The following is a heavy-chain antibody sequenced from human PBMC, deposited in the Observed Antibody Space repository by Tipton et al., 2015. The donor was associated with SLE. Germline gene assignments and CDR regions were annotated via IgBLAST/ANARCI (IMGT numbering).Heavy chain of an antibody. Sequence: TLSLTCTVSGGSISSGGYYWSWLRQHPGKGLEWIGYIYYSGSTYYNPSLKSRVTISVDTSKNQFSLKLSSVTAADTAVYYCARVPPDWGGDYYMDVWGKGTTVTVSS. CDR2: IYYSGST. V-gene: IGHV4-31*03. CDR1: GGSISSGGYY. J-gene: IGHJ6*03. CDR3: ARVPPDWGGDYYMDV. D-gene: IGHD7-27*01.